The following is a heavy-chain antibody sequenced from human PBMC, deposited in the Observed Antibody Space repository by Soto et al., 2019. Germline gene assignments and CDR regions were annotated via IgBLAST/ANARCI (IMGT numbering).Heavy chain of an antibody. Sequence: SETLSLTCTVAGGSISSYYWSWSRQPPGKGLESIGYIYYSGNTNYNPSLKSRVTISVDTSKTQFSLKLSSVTAADTAVYYCARVRSTTLTSQRWSLEYWGPGTLDAVSS. V-gene: IGHV4-59*01. CDR2: IYYSGNT. D-gene: IGHD1-1*01. CDR1: GGSISSYY. CDR3: ARVRSTTLTSQRWSLEY. J-gene: IGHJ4*02.